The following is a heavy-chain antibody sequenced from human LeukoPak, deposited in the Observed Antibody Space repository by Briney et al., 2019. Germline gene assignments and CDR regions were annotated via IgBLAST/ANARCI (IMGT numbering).Heavy chain of an antibody. D-gene: IGHD6-13*01. CDR1: GFTFSSYS. V-gene: IGHV3-21*04. CDR3: AKGHSSSWSIFDY. J-gene: IGHJ4*02. Sequence: PGGSLRPSCAASGFTFSSYSMNWVRQAPGKGLEWVSSISSSSSYIYYADSVKGRFTISRDNAKNSLYLQMNSLRADDTAVYHCAKGHSSSWSIFDYWGQGTLVTVSS. CDR2: ISSSSSYI.